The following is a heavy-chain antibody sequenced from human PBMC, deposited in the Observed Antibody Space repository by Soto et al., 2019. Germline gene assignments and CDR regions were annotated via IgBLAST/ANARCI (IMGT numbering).Heavy chain of an antibody. D-gene: IGHD3-10*01. CDR1: GFTFSSYG. V-gene: IGHV3-33*01. CDR2: IWYDGSNK. Sequence: QVQLVESGGGVVQPGRSLRLSCAASGFTFSSYGMHWVRQAPGKGLGWVAVIWYDGSNKYYADSVKGRFTISRDNSKNTLYLQMNSLRAEDTAVYYCARGQKARVTYYYYYGMDVWGQGTTVTVSS. J-gene: IGHJ6*02. CDR3: ARGQKARVTYYYYYGMDV.